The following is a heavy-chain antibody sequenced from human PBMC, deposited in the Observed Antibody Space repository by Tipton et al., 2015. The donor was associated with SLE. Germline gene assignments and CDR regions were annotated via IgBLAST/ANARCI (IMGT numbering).Heavy chain of an antibody. V-gene: IGHV4-4*08. Sequence: TLSLTCTVSGGSISSYYWSWIRQSPAKGLAWVGYTSTCRSTNYNPSLKRRVTISADTSKNPFSLKLRPVTAADTAVYYCGRADDGYNLYYYYYYVGVWGKGTTVTVSS. CDR1: GGSISSYY. CDR3: GRADDGYNLYYYYYYVGV. D-gene: IGHD5-24*01. CDR2: TSTCRST. J-gene: IGHJ6*03.